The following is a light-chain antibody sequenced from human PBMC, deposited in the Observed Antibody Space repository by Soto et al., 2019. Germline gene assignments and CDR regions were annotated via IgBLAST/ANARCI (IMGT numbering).Light chain of an antibody. Sequence: EIVLTQSPDTLSLSPGERATLACRASQSFTKYSVSWYQHKPGQAPRLLIFDASTRASGVPDRFTGSGSGADFSLTISSLEPEDFVVYYCHQSVGLPVTFGPGTRLEIK. V-gene: IGKV3-20*01. CDR3: HQSVGLPVT. CDR2: DAS. CDR1: QSFTKYS. J-gene: IGKJ2*01.